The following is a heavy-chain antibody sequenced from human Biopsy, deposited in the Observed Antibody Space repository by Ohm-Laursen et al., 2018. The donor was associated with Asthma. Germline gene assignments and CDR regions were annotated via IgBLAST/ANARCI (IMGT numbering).Heavy chain of an antibody. Sequence: SETLSLTCTVSPGSINDYYWNWIRQFPGKGLDWIGYVHSTGSTRFNPSLKSRLTISVDTSVDQVSLKLTSVTAADTAVYYCARATSTWSQSGPHYFDHWGQGTLVTVSS. V-gene: IGHV4-59*01. CDR1: PGSINDYY. D-gene: IGHD6-13*01. CDR3: ARATSTWSQSGPHYFDH. CDR2: VHSTGST. J-gene: IGHJ4*02.